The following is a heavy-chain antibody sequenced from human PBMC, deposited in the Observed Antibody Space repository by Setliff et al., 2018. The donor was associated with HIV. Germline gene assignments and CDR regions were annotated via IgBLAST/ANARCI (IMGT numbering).Heavy chain of an antibody. CDR1: GFTFSNYG. V-gene: IGHV3-30*02. D-gene: IGHD6-19*01. CDR3: ARHVRWLSDF. J-gene: IGHJ4*02. Sequence: PGGSLRLSCVASGFTFSNYGMHWVRQAPGKGLEWVAFIRYDGSNTYYVDSVKGRFTISRDNSKNTLDLQMNSVRAEDTAVYYCARHVRWLSDFWGQGTLVTVSS. CDR2: IRYDGSNT.